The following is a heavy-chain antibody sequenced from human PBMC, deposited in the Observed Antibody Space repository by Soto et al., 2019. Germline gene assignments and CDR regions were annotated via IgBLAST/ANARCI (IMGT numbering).Heavy chain of an antibody. CDR2: IIPIFGTA. D-gene: IGHD3-3*01. CDR1: GGTFSSYA. CDR3: AREAGTYYDFWSGSRGNYYYYGMDV. J-gene: IGHJ6*02. V-gene: IGHV1-69*06. Sequence: QVQLVQSGAEVKKPGSSVKVSCKASGGTFSSYAISWVRQAPGQGLEWMGGIIPIFGTANYAQKFQGRVTITADKSTSTAYMEVSSLRSEDTAVYYCAREAGTYYDFWSGSRGNYYYYGMDVWGQGTTVTVSS.